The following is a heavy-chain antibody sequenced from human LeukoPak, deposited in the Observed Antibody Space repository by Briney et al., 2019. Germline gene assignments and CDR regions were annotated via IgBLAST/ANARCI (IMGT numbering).Heavy chain of an antibody. J-gene: IGHJ3*01. CDR2: FDPEDGET. D-gene: IGHD3-3*01. Sequence: GASVKVSCKVSGYTLTELSMHWVRQAPGKGLEWMGGFDPEDGETIYAQKFQGRVTMTEDTSTDTAYMELSSLRSEDTAVYYCATGYSVGYYDFLWGQGTMVTVSS. V-gene: IGHV1-24*01. CDR1: GYTLTELS. CDR3: ATGYSVGYYDFL.